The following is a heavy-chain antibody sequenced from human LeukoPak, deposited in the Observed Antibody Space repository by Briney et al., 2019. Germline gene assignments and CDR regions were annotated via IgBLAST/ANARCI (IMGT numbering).Heavy chain of an antibody. CDR3: AQPDF. CDR1: GITFRSSS. V-gene: IGHV3-30*02. J-gene: IGHJ4*02. CDR2: IRFDGSTK. Sequence: GGSLRLSCVASGITFRSSSMHWVRQAPGKGLEWLAFIRFDGSTKYYADSVKGRFTVSRDNSKSTLYLQMNSLRAEDTAVYYCAQPDFWGQGTLVPVSS.